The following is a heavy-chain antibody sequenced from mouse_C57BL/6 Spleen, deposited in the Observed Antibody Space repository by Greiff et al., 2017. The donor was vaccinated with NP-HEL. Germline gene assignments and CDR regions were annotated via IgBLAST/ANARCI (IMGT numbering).Heavy chain of an antibody. CDR2: IRSKSNNYAT. CDR1: GFSFNTYA. V-gene: IGHV10-1*01. CDR3: VRPTVVTGAMDY. Sequence: EVQLVESGGGLVQPKGSLKLSCAASGFSFNTYAMNWVRQAPGKGLEWVARIRSKSNNYATYYADSVKDRFTISRDDSESMLYLQMNNLKTEDTAMYYCVRPTVVTGAMDYWGQGTSVTVSS. J-gene: IGHJ4*01. D-gene: IGHD1-1*01.